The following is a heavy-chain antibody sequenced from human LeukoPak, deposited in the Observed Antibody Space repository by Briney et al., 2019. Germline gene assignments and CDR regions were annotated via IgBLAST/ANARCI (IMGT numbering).Heavy chain of an antibody. CDR2: IYHSGST. V-gene: IGHV4-30-2*01. CDR1: GDSISRGGYY. CDR3: ARDSYSSTWLPYFNY. D-gene: IGHD6-13*01. Sequence: SETLSLTCTVSGDSISRGGYYWSWIRQPPGKGLEWIGYIYHSGSTDYNPSLKRRVTISVDRSKNQFSLKVRSVTAADTAVYYCARDSYSSTWLPYFNYWGQGTLVTVSS. J-gene: IGHJ4*02.